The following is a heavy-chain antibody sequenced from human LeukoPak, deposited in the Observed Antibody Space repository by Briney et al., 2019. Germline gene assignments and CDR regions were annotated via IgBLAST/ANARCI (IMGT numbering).Heavy chain of an antibody. CDR3: ARVGTGGYYYYYMDV. V-gene: IGHV4-34*01. CDR2: INHSGST. D-gene: IGHD2-8*02. Sequence: SETLSLTCAVYGGSFSGYYWSWIRQPPGKGLEWIGEINHSGSTNYNPSLKSRVTISVDTSKKQFSLKLSSVTAADTAVYYCARVGTGGYYYYYMDVWGKGTTVTVSS. CDR1: GGSFSGYY. J-gene: IGHJ6*03.